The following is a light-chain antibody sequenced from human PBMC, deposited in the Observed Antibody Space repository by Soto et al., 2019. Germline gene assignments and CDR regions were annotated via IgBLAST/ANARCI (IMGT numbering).Light chain of an antibody. CDR1: SSDVGGYNY. CDR2: EVS. V-gene: IGLV2-14*01. Sequence: QSALTQPASVSGSPGQSITLSCTGTSSDVGGYNYVSWYQQHPGKAPKLMIYEVSNRPSGVSNRFSGSKSGNTASLTLSGLQAEDEADYYCSSYTSSSTPYVFGTGTKLTVL. CDR3: SSYTSSSTPYV. J-gene: IGLJ1*01.